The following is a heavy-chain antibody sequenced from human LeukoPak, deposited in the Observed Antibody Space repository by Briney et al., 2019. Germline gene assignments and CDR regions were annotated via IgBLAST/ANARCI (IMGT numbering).Heavy chain of an antibody. J-gene: IGHJ4*02. CDR2: INHSGST. V-gene: IGHV4-34*01. CDR3: ARSAPAVAGVKFDY. Sequence: SETLSLTCAVYGGSFSGYYWSWIRQPPGKGLEWIGEINHSGSTNYNPSLKSRVTIPVDTSKNQFSLKLSSVTAADTAVYYCARSAPAVAGVKFDYWGQGTLVTVSS. D-gene: IGHD6-19*01. CDR1: GGSFSGYY.